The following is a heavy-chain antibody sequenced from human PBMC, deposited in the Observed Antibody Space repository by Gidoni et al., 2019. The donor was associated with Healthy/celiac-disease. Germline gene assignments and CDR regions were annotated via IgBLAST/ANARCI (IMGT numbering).Heavy chain of an antibody. D-gene: IGHD4-17*01. J-gene: IGHJ4*02. V-gene: IGHV4-34*01. CDR2: INHSGST. Sequence: QVQLQQWGAGRLKPSETLSLTCAVDGGSFSGYYWSWIRQPPGKGLEWIGEINHSGSTNYNPSLQRRVTISVDTSKNQFSLKLSSVTAADTAVYYCARSLRWRSIDYWGQGTLVTVSS. CDR3: ARSLRWRSIDY. CDR1: GGSFSGYY.